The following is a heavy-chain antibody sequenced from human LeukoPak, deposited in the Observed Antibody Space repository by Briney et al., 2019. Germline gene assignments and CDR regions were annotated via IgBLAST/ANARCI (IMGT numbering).Heavy chain of an antibody. CDR3: ARDGCSGGSCYHY. Sequence: GASVKVSCKDSGYTFTGYYMHWVRQAPGQGLEWMGWINPNSGGTNYAQKFQGWVTMTRDTSISTAYMELSRLRSDDTAVYYCARDGCSGGSCYHYWGQGTLVTVSS. CDR1: GYTFTGYY. CDR2: INPNSGGT. J-gene: IGHJ4*02. D-gene: IGHD2-15*01. V-gene: IGHV1-2*04.